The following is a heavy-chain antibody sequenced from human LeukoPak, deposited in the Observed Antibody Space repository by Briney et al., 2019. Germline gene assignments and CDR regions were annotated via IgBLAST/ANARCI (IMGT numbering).Heavy chain of an antibody. V-gene: IGHV4-39*07. CDR3: ARETRGYYYDSSGYYLAAFDI. J-gene: IGHJ3*02. D-gene: IGHD3-22*01. CDR2: IYYSGST. CDR1: GGSISSSSYY. Sequence: PSETLSLTCTVSGGSISSSSYYWGWIRQPPGKGLEWIGSIYYSGSTYYNPSLKSRVTISVDTSKNQFSLKLSSVTAADTAVYYCARETRGYYYDSSGYYLAAFDIWGQGTMVTVSS.